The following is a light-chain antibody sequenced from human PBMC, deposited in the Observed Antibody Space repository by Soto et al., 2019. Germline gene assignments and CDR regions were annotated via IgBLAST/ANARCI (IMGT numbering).Light chain of an antibody. CDR2: SAS. J-gene: IGKJ1*01. Sequence: IHMTQSPSSLSASVLDIFTITCRAGQTVTDYLNWYQHKPGKAPKLLIYSASTLQTGVPSRFSGSGSGTDFTLTITSLQPEDFGTYYCHQTYSTPQTFGQGTKVDIK. CDR1: QTVTDY. CDR3: HQTYSTPQT. V-gene: IGKV1-39*01.